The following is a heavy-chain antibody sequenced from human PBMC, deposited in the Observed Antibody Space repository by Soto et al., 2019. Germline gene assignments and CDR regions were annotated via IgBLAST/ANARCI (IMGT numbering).Heavy chain of an antibody. CDR1: GGSVSSGSYY. CDR2: IYYSGST. D-gene: IGHD3-22*01. J-gene: IGHJ4*02. CDR3: ARGDSSGYYPNYFDY. Sequence: QVQLQESGPGLVKPSETLSLTCTVSGGSVSSGSYYWSWIRQPPGKGLEWIGYIYYSGSTNYNPSLKSRVTISVDTFKNQFSLKLSSVTAADTAVYYCARGDSSGYYPNYFDYWGQGTLVTVSS. V-gene: IGHV4-61*01.